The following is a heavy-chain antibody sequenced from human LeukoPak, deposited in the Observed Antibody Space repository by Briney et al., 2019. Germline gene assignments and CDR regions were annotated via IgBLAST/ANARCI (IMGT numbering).Heavy chain of an antibody. D-gene: IGHD4-17*01. CDR2: INPKRGVT. V-gene: IGHV1-2*02. CDR1: GYTXTDYY. Sequence: ASVKVSCKASGYTXTDYYIHWMRQAPGQGLEWMGWINPKRGVTTYAQKFQGRVTMTRDTSITTAYMELTRLRSDDTTIYYCARERNYGDYGNAFDVWGQGTKVTVSS. J-gene: IGHJ3*01. CDR3: ARERNYGDYGNAFDV.